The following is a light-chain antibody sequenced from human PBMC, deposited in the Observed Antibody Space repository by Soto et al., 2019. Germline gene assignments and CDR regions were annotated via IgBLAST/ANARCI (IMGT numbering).Light chain of an antibody. Sequence: DIEMTQSPSTLSASVGDRVTITCRASESVSSWLAWYQQKPGIAPKLLIYHASSLRGGVPSRFSGSGSGTEFTLTISSLQPDDFASYYCQQYNSYPLTFGGGTKVDIK. CDR2: HAS. J-gene: IGKJ4*01. CDR1: ESVSSW. V-gene: IGKV1-5*01. CDR3: QQYNSYPLT.